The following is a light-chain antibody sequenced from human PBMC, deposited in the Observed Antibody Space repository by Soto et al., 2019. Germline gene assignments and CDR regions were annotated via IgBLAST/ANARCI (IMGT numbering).Light chain of an antibody. CDR2: AAS. CDR3: QQRSDWPIT. Sequence: EIVLTQPPAILSLSPGERATLSCRASQSVSSYLTWYQQKPGQAPSLLIYAASNRATGIPARFSGSGSGTDFTLTISSLEPEDSAVYYCQQRSDWPITSGGGTKVEIK. J-gene: IGKJ4*01. V-gene: IGKV3-11*01. CDR1: QSVSSY.